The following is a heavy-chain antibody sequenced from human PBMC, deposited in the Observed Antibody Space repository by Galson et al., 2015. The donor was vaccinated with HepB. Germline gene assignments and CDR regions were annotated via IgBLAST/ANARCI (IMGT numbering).Heavy chain of an antibody. V-gene: IGHV3-48*01. J-gene: IGHJ4*02. Sequence: SLRLSCAASGFTFSSYSMNWVRQAPGKGLEWVSYISSSRSAIYYADSVKGRFTISRDNGKNSLYLQMSSLRAEDTAVYYCARDRVSTVTPKPYFDYWGQGTLVTVSS. CDR3: ARDRVSTVTPKPYFDY. D-gene: IGHD4-17*01. CDR1: GFTFSSYS. CDR2: ISSSRSAI.